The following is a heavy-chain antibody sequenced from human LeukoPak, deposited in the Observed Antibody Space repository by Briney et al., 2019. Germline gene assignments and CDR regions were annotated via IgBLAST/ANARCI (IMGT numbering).Heavy chain of an antibody. D-gene: IGHD6-13*01. CDR1: GGSISSHY. J-gene: IGHJ4*02. Sequence: SETLSLTCTVSGGSISSHYWSWIRQPPGKGLEWIGYIYYSGSTNYNPSPKSRVTISVDTSKNQFSLKLSSVTAADTAVYYCAREGIGYSSSWPYFDYWGQGTLVTVSS. V-gene: IGHV4-59*11. CDR3: AREGIGYSSSWPYFDY. CDR2: IYYSGST.